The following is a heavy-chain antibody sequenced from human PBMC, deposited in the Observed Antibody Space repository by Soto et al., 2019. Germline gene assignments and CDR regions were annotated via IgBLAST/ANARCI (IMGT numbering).Heavy chain of an antibody. D-gene: IGHD6-13*01. CDR3: ARHGAAAPRRYFQH. CDR1: GYSISSSNW. CDR2: IYYSGTT. V-gene: IGHV4-28*01. J-gene: IGHJ1*01. Sequence: PSETLSLTCAVSGYSISSSNWWGWIRQPPGKGLEWIGYIYYSGTTYYNPSLKSRVTMSVDTSKNQFSLKLSSVTAADTAVYYCARHGAAAPRRYFQHWGQGTLVTVSS.